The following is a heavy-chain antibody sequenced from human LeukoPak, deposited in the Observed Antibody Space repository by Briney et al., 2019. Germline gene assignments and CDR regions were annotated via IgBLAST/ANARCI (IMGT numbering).Heavy chain of an antibody. CDR2: VDHRGST. V-gene: IGHV4-34*01. Sequence: SETLSLTCEVYGGSLSGYRWTWIRQPPGKGLEWIGEVDHRGSTTYTSSLEGRVTITADNSKNQFSLSLTSVTAADTAVYYCARVFGYYYYYLDVWGKGTTVTVSS. CDR1: GGSLSGYR. D-gene: IGHD3-10*01. CDR3: ARVFGYYYYYLDV. J-gene: IGHJ6*03.